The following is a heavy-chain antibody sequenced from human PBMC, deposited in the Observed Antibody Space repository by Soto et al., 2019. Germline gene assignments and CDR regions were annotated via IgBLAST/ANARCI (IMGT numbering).Heavy chain of an antibody. J-gene: IGHJ4*02. CDR3: AKYYYDSSGYYALDY. D-gene: IGHD3-22*01. CDR2: IKQDGSEK. V-gene: IGHV3-7*05. Sequence: GGSLRLSCAASGFTYSSYWMSWVRQAPGKGLEWVANIKQDGSEKYYVDSVKGRFAISRDNAKNSLYLQMNSLRAEDTALYYCAKYYYDSSGYYALDYWGKGTLVTVSS. CDR1: GFTYSSYW.